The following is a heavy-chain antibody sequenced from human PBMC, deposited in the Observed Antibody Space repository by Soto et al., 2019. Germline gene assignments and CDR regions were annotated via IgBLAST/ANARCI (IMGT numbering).Heavy chain of an antibody. CDR3: ARYQTIPLSSGWFY. J-gene: IGHJ4*02. V-gene: IGHV1-18*01. CDR2: ISAYNGNT. Sequence: QVQLVQSGAEVKKPRASGKVSCKASGSTFTSYGISGVRQTPGQGLDWMGWISAYNGNTNYTQKLQGRVTMTTDTSTSTAYMELRSLRSDGTHVYYCARYQTIPLSSGWFYWGQGTLVAVSS. CDR1: GSTFTSYG. D-gene: IGHD6-19*01.